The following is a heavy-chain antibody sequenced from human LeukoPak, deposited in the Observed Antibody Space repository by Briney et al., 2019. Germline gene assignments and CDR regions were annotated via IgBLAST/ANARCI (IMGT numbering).Heavy chain of an antibody. Sequence: GGSLRLSCAASGFTFSSYSMNWVRQAPGKGLEWVSSITRSNYIYYADSVKGRFTISRDNAKNSLYLQMNSLRAEDTALYYCAKGRAPSVVATIDYWGQGTLVTVSS. CDR1: GFTFSSYS. CDR2: ITRSNYI. V-gene: IGHV3-21*04. D-gene: IGHD5-12*01. J-gene: IGHJ4*02. CDR3: AKGRAPSVVATIDY.